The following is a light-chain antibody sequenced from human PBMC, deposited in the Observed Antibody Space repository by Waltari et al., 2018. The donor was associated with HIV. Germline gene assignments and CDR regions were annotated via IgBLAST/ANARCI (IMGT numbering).Light chain of an antibody. CDR1: TSDIGGYNS. CDR3: SSYAPTNNFYVL. Sequence: QSALTQPPSASGSPGQSVPISCTGTTSDIGGYNSVSWYQHHPGKAPKLIMTEVTKRPSGVPDRFSGSKSGNTASLTVSGLQAEDEAHYYCSSYAPTNNFYVLFGGGTALTVL. V-gene: IGLV2-8*01. CDR2: EVT. J-gene: IGLJ2*01.